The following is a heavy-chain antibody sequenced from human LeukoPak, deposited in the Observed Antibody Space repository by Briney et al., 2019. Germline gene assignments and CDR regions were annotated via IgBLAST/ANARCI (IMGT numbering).Heavy chain of an antibody. CDR3: ARGDPAAAAGDY. Sequence: ASVKVSCKASGFTFTSSAMQWVRQARGQRLEWIGWIVVGSGNTNYAQKFQERVTITRDMSTSTAYMELSSLRSEDTAVYYCARGDPAAAAGDYWGQGTLVTVSS. V-gene: IGHV1-58*02. CDR1: GFTFTSSA. J-gene: IGHJ4*02. D-gene: IGHD6-13*01. CDR2: IVVGSGNT.